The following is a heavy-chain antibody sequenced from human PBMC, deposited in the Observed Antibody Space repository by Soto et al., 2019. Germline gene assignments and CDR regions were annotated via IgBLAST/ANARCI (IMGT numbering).Heavy chain of an antibody. CDR2: IIPILGIA. D-gene: IGHD2-2*01. Sequence: QVQLVQSGAEVKKPGSSVKVSCKASGGTFSSYTISWVRQAPGQGLEWMGRIIPILGIANYGQKFQGRVTITADKSSSTAYMERSSLRSEDTAVYYCAGDLRGWVPAAKGYYYGMDVWGQGTTVTVSS. J-gene: IGHJ6*02. CDR1: GGTFSSYT. CDR3: AGDLRGWVPAAKGYYYGMDV. V-gene: IGHV1-69*08.